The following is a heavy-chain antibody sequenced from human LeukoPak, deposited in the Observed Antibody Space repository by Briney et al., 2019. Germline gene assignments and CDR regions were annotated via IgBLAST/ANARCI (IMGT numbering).Heavy chain of an antibody. J-gene: IGHJ4*02. CDR3: ARDKGTVAVPVSFDY. V-gene: IGHV3-21*01. CDR2: ISSGSRDI. Sequence: GGSLRLSCAASGFTFSSYSMNWVRQAPGKGLEWVSSISSGSRDIYYSDSLEGRFAISRDNAKNSLYLQMNSLRAEDTAVYYCARDKGTVAVPVSFDYWGQGTQVTVSS. CDR1: GFTFSSYS. D-gene: IGHD4-23*01.